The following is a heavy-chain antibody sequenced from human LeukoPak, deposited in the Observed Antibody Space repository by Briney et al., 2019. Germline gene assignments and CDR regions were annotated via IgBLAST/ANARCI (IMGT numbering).Heavy chain of an antibody. CDR3: ASLAYCGGDCYSHFDY. CDR2: IYHSGST. J-gene: IGHJ4*02. Sequence: PSETLSLTCAVSGGSISSSNWWSWVRQPPGKGLEWIGEIYHSGSTNYNPSLKSRVTISVDKSKNQFSLKLSSVTAADTAVYYCASLAYCGGDCYSHFDYWGQGTLVTVSS. D-gene: IGHD2-21*02. CDR1: GGSISSSNW. V-gene: IGHV4-4*02.